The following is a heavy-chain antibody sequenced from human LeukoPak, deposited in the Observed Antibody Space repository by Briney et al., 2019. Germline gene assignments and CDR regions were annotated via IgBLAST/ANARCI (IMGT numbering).Heavy chain of an antibody. CDR1: GGSISSYY. J-gene: IGHJ5*02. CDR2: IYHSGST. CDR3: ARHLPGYSYLIGDS. V-gene: IGHV4-59*08. D-gene: IGHD5-18*01. Sequence: SETLSLTCTVSGGSISSYYWSWIRQPPGKGLEWIGYIYHSGSTNYNPSLESRVTISVDTSKNQFSLKLSSVTAADTAVFYCARHLPGYSYLIGDSWGQGILVTVSS.